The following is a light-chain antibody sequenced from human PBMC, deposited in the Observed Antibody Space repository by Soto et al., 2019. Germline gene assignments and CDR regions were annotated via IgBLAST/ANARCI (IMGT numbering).Light chain of an antibody. CDR1: GSNLGRNY. CDR3: GSWDNSLSSYV. Sequence: QSVLTQPPSVSATPGQTVTISCSGSGSNLGRNYVSWYQQLPGTAPKLLIYDNVYRFSGIPDRFSGSKSGTSATLGITGLQTGDEGDYYCGSWDNSLSSYVFGTGTKVTVL. CDR2: DNV. J-gene: IGLJ1*01. V-gene: IGLV1-51*01.